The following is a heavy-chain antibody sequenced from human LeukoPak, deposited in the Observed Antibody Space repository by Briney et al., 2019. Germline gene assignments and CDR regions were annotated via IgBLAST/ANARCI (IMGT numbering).Heavy chain of an antibody. V-gene: IGHV1-8*01. CDR3: ARGGDIAVVPAAMVGP. J-gene: IGHJ5*02. CDR2: MNTNSGNT. D-gene: IGHD2-2*01. Sequence: ASVKVSCKASGYTFTSYDINWVRQATGQGLEWMGWMNTNSGNTGHAQKLQGRLTMTRDTSTNTAYMELSSLRSEDTAVYYCARGGDIAVVPAAMVGPWGQGTLVTVSS. CDR1: GYTFTSYD.